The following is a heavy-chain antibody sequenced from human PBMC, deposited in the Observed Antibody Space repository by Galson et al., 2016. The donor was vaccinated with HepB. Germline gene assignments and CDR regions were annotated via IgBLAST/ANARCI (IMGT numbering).Heavy chain of an antibody. CDR2: ISTFHGYT. Sequence: SVKVSCKASGYSFSSYGISWVRQAPGQGLVWLGWISTFHGYTKYAQKLQGRVTMTTDPSTSTAYMELRSMSFDDTAVYYCARDGLRFLEWLRDGMDVWGQGTTVTVAS. CDR3: ARDGLRFLEWLRDGMDV. V-gene: IGHV1-18*01. J-gene: IGHJ6*02. D-gene: IGHD3-3*01. CDR1: GYSFSSYG.